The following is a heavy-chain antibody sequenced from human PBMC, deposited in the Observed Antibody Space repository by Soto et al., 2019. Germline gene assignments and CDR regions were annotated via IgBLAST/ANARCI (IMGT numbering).Heavy chain of an antibody. CDR2: IIPIIGTP. D-gene: IGHD3-10*01. CDR1: GGTFRNHV. J-gene: IGHJ4*02. V-gene: IGHV1-69*13. CDR3: ARDLEFRDGNISHLDY. Sequence: SVKVSCKASGGTFRNHVFNWVRQAPGQGLEWMGGIIPIIGTPNYAQKFQGRVTITADASTNTVYLEVSSLRSQDTAVYYCARDLEFRDGNISHLDYWGQGTLVTAPQ.